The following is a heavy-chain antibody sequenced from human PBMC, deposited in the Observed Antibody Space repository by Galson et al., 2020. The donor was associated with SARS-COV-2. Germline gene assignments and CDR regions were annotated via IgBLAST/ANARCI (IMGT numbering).Heavy chain of an antibody. V-gene: IGHV3-74*01. CDR1: GFTISKYW. Sequence: WGSLCLSCAASGFTISKYWMHWVRHAPGKGLVWVSRINGDGSRRTYADPVKGRFTISRADAKNTQSLQMNSLRAEDTAVYYCATQEFYYVSSGYEVSDYGMDVWGQGTTVTVSS. CDR3: ATQEFYYVSSGYEVSDYGMDV. D-gene: IGHD3-22*01. J-gene: IGHJ6*02. CDR2: INGDGSRR.